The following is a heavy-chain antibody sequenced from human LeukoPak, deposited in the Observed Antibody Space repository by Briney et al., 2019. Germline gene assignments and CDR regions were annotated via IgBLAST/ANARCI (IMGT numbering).Heavy chain of an antibody. CDR1: GFTFSSYA. D-gene: IGHD6-13*01. V-gene: IGHV3-23*01. CDR2: ISGSGGST. J-gene: IGHJ3*02. Sequence: GGSLRLSCAASGFTFSSYAMSWVRQAPGKGLEWVSAISGSGGSTYYADSVKGRFTISRDNSKNTLYQKMNSLRAEDTAVYYCANELSRQHENAFDIWGQGTMVTVSS. CDR3: ANELSRQHENAFDI.